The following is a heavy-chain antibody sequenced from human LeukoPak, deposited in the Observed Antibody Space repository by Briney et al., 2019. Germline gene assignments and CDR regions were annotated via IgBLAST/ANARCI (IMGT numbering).Heavy chain of an antibody. V-gene: IGHV3-21*01. CDR1: GFPFSSYS. CDR2: ISSSSSYI. D-gene: IGHD3-22*01. Sequence: PGGSLSLSCAASGFPFSSYSMNWVRQAPGKGREWVSSISSSSSYIYYADSVKGRFTISRDNAKNSLYLQMNSLRAEDTAVYYCARGTLYYYDSSGYPQDYWGQGTLVTVSS. CDR3: ARGTLYYYDSSGYPQDY. J-gene: IGHJ4*02.